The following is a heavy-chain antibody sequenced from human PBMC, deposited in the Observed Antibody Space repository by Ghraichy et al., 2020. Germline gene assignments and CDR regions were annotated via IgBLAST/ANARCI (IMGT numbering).Heavy chain of an antibody. J-gene: IGHJ4*02. V-gene: IGHV3-49*03. CDR2: IRRKAYGETT. D-gene: IGHD5-18*01. Sequence: GSLRLSCTASGFTFGDYAMSWFRQAPGKGLEWVGFIRRKAYGETTEYAASVKGRFTISRDDSKSIAYLQMNSLKTEDTAVYYCTRDTAMRIVYFFDYWGQGTLVTVSS. CDR3: TRDTAMRIVYFFDY. CDR1: GFTFGDYA.